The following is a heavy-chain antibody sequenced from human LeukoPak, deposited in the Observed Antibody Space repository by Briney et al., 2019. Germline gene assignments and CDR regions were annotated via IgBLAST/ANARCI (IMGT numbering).Heavy chain of an antibody. CDR1: GGSIGSYY. D-gene: IGHD2-21*02. CDR2: INYSGST. CDR3: ARLQVHCGGDCYTRWFDP. J-gene: IGHJ5*02. Sequence: PSETLSLTCTISGGSIGSYYWTWIRQPPGKGLEWIGYINYSGSTNYNPSFKSRVTMSVDTSKNQFSLKLSSVTAADTAVYFCARLQVHCGGDCYTRWFDPWGQGTLVTVSS. V-gene: IGHV4-59*08.